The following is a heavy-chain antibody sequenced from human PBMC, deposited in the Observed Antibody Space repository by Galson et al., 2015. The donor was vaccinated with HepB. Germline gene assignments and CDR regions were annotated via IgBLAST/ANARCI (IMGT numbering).Heavy chain of an antibody. CDR1: GYIFSSYS. CDR3: ARGGMAAIGGPTFDF. D-gene: IGHD5-24*01. CDR2: ISAYNRHT. V-gene: IGHV1-18*01. Sequence: SVKVSCKASGYIFSSYSITWVRQAPGQGLEWMGWISAYNRHTNYAQSFQDRVTMTTDRSTSTIYLELTSLRSDDTAMYYCARGGMAAIGGPTFDFWGQGTLVTVS. J-gene: IGHJ4*02.